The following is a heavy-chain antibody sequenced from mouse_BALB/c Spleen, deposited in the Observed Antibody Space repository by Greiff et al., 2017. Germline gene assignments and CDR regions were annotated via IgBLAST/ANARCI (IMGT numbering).Heavy chain of an antibody. CDR1: GYTFTSYW. CDR2: INPSNGRT. CDR3: ARYGYLYAMDY. D-gene: IGHD2-2*01. V-gene: IGHV1S81*02. Sequence: VQLQQPGAELVKPGASLKLSCKASGYTFTSYWMHWVKQRPGQGLEWIGEINPSNGRTNYNEKFKSKATLTVDKSSSTAYMQLSSLTSEDSAVYYCARYGYLYAMDYWGQGTSVTVSS. J-gene: IGHJ4*01.